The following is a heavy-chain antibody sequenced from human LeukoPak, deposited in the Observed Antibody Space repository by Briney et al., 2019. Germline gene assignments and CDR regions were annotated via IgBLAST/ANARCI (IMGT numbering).Heavy chain of an antibody. D-gene: IGHD6-13*01. V-gene: IGHV3-43*02. CDR3: AKDFPRVKIWYSSPSAFFDY. CDR2: ITADTTTT. CDR1: GFTFDDYA. J-gene: IGHJ4*02. Sequence: GGSLRLSCAASGFTFDDYAMHWVRQAPGKGLEWVSLITADTTTTYYADSVRGRFTISRDNTKNSLFLQMNSLTTEDTALYYCAKDFPRVKIWYSSPSAFFDYWGRGTLVSVS.